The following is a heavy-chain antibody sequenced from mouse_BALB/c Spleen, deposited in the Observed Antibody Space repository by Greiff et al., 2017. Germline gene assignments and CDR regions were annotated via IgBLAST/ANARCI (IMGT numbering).Heavy chain of an antibody. V-gene: IGHV14-4*02. CDR3: NAWGYYGSVYAMDY. J-gene: IGHJ4*01. D-gene: IGHD1-1*01. CDR1: GFNIKDYY. CDR2: IDPENGDT. Sequence: DVKLQESGAELVRSGASVKLSCTASGFNIKDYYMHWVKQRPEQGLEWIGWIDPENGDTEYAPKFQGKATMTADTSSNTAYLQLSSLTSEDTAVYYCNAWGYYGSVYAMDYWGQGTSVTVSS.